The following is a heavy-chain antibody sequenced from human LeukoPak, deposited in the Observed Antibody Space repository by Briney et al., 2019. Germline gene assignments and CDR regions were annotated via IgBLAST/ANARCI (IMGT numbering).Heavy chain of an antibody. CDR1: GGSFSGYY. CDR2: INHSGST. CDR3: ARACSGGSCYSDY. J-gene: IGHJ4*02. V-gene: IGHV4-34*01. D-gene: IGHD2-15*01. Sequence: KPSEPLSLTCAVYGGSFSGYYWSWIRQPPGKGLEWIGEINHSGSTNYNPSLKSRVTISVDTSKNQFSLKLSSVTAADTAVYCCARACSGGSCYSDYWGQGTLVTVSS.